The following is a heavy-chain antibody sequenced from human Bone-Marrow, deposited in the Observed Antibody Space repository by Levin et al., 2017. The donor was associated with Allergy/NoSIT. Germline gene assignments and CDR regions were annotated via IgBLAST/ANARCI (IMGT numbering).Heavy chain of an antibody. D-gene: IGHD5-12*01. CDR1: KFNVSSNY. Sequence: ETLSLTCAASKFNVSSNYMTWVRQAPGKGLEWVSVIYSGGRTYYADSVKGRFTISRDNSKNTLYLQMNSLRAEDTAVYYCARELDTGYDDHAFDIWGQGTVVTVSS. CDR2: IYSGGRT. CDR3: ARELDTGYDDHAFDI. V-gene: IGHV3-66*01. J-gene: IGHJ3*02.